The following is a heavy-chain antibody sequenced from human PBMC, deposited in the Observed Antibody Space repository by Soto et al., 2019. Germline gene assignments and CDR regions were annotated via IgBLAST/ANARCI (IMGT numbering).Heavy chain of an antibody. CDR3: AREYSSGWYVDH. Sequence: QVQLQESGSGLVRPSETLSLTCTVSGGSISNFYWSWIRQPPGKGLEWIGHIYNTGSTNYNPSLKSRVTISIDTSKSQFSLKLSSVTAADTAVYYCAREYSSGWYVDHWGQGTLVTVSS. V-gene: IGHV4-59*01. CDR2: IYNTGST. CDR1: GGSISNFY. J-gene: IGHJ4*02. D-gene: IGHD6-19*01.